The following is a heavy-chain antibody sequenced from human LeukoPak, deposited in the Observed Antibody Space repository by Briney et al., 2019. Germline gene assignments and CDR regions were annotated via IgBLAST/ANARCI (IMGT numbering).Heavy chain of an antibody. D-gene: IGHD2-2*02. CDR3: AREFVVVPAAIRGAFDI. CDR1: GGSISSGGYY. J-gene: IGHJ3*02. V-gene: IGHV4-30-2*01. CDR2: IYHSGST. Sequence: SETLSLTCTVSGGSISSGGYYWSWIRQPPGKGLEWIGYIYHSGSTYYNPSLKSRVTISVDRSKNQFSLKLSSVTAADTAVYYCAREFVVVPAAIRGAFDIWGQGTMVTVSS.